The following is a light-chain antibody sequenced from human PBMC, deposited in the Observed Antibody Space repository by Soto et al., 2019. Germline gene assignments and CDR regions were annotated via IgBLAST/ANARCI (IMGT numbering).Light chain of an antibody. Sequence: DIQMTQSPSTLSASVGDRVTITCRASQSISRWLAWYQQKPGKAPRVLIYDASTLERGVPSRFSGSGSGTEFTLTISSLQPDDSATYYCQQYNTYSIFTFGPGTKVDIK. CDR3: QQYNTYSIFT. CDR1: QSISRW. J-gene: IGKJ3*01. V-gene: IGKV1-5*01. CDR2: DAS.